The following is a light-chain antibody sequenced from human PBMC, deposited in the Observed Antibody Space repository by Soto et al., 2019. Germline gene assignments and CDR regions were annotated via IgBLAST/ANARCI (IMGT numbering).Light chain of an antibody. V-gene: IGKV3-20*01. CDR2: GAS. CDR1: QGVSSSS. CDR3: QQYGNSPLT. J-gene: IGKJ4*01. Sequence: EIVLTQSPGTLSLSPGERVTLSCRASQGVSSSSLAWYQQKPGQAPRLLIYGASSRATGIPDRFSGSGFGTDFSLTISRLEPEDFAVYYCQQYGNSPLTFGGGTKVDIK.